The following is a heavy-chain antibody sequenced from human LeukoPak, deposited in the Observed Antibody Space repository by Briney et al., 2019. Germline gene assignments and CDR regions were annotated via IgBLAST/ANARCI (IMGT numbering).Heavy chain of an antibody. CDR2: INPGNGDT. V-gene: IGHV1-3*01. CDR3: ARERWHCRVNCYSVYYYALDV. CDR1: GYTFTNYA. D-gene: IGHD2-15*01. Sequence: ASVTVSCKGSGYTFTNYAVHWVRQAPGQRLEWLGWINPGNGDTKYSQNFQGRVTVTSDTSAATAYVELNSLTSEDTAVYYCARERWHCRVNCYSVYYYALDVWGQGTTVTVSS. J-gene: IGHJ6*02.